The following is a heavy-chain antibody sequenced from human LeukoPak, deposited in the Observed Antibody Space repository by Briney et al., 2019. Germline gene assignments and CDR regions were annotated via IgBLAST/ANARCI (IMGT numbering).Heavy chain of an antibody. Sequence: GGSLRLSCAASGFTFSGYGMHWVRQAPGKGLEWVAFIPYDGNNKNYADSVKGRFTISRDNAKNTLYLQMNSLRAEDTAVYYCARGQDPDGYNLGDYWGQGTLVTVSS. CDR1: GFTFSGYG. V-gene: IGHV3-30*12. CDR3: ARGQDPDGYNLGDY. D-gene: IGHD5-24*01. J-gene: IGHJ4*02. CDR2: IPYDGNNK.